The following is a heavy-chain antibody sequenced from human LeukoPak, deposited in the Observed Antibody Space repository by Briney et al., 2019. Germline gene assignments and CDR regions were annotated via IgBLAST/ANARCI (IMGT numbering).Heavy chain of an antibody. Sequence: PSETLSLTCTVSGGSISSYYWSWIRQPPGKGLEWIGYIYHSGATNYNPSLRSRVTISVDTSNSQFSLNLRSVTAANTAIYYCARKSPTSGSYGWYFDYWGQGALVTVSS. CDR3: ARKSPTSGSYGWYFDY. D-gene: IGHD1-26*01. CDR2: IYHSGAT. V-gene: IGHV4-59*01. J-gene: IGHJ4*02. CDR1: GGSISSYY.